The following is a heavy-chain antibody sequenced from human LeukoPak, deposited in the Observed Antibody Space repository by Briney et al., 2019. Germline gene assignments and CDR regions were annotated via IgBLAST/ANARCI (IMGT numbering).Heavy chain of an antibody. CDR2: ISSASNTI. CDR1: GFTFSSYS. CDR3: ARDGWFGDYNWFDP. J-gene: IGHJ5*02. V-gene: IGHV3-48*01. D-gene: IGHD3-10*01. Sequence: PGESLRLSCAASGFTFSSYSMNWVRQAPGKGLEWVSYISSASNTIYYADSVKRRFTISRDTAKNSLYLQMNSLRAEDTAMYYCARDGWFGDYNWFDPWGQGTLATVSS.